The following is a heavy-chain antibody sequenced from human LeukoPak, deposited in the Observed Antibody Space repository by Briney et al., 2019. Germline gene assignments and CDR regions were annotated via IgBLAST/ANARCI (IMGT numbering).Heavy chain of an antibody. Sequence: GASVKVSCKTSGYSFITYGISWVRQAPGQGLEWMGWITAYNGNRKYAQKVQDRVTMTTDTSTSTAYMELRSLRADDTAVYYCARVDATTDAFDIWGQGTMVTVSS. CDR1: GYSFITYG. D-gene: IGHD1-14*01. V-gene: IGHV1-18*01. CDR2: ITAYNGNR. J-gene: IGHJ3*02. CDR3: ARVDATTDAFDI.